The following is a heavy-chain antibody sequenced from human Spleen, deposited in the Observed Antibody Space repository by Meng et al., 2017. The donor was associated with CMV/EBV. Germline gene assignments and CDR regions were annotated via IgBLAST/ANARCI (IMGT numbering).Heavy chain of an antibody. D-gene: IGHD2-2*01. V-gene: IGHV4-34*01. Sequence: AETLTLTCAVYGGSFRGYFWSWIRQPPGKGLEWIGEINHSGSTNYNPSLKSRVTISVDTSKNQFSLKLGSVTAADTAVYYCARGMGYCSSTSCYLFYYYYGMDVWGQGTTVTVSS. CDR2: INHSGST. J-gene: IGHJ6*02. CDR1: GGSFRGYF. CDR3: ARGMGYCSSTSCYLFYYYYGMDV.